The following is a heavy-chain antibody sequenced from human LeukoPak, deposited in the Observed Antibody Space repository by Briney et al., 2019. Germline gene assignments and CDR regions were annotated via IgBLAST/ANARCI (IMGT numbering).Heavy chain of an antibody. CDR2: INPNSGGT. CDR3: ARGSRYSSSSHYYYYYYMDV. J-gene: IGHJ6*03. D-gene: IGHD6-6*01. CDR1: GYTFTGYY. V-gene: IGHV1-2*02. Sequence: APVKVSCKASGYTFTGYYMHWVRQAPGQGLEWMGWINPNSGGTNYAQKFQGRVTMTRDTSISTAYMELSRLRSDDTAVYYCARGSRYSSSSHYYYYYYMDVWGKGTTVTVSS.